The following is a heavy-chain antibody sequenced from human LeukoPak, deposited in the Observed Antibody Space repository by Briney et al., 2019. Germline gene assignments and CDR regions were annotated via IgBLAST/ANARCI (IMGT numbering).Heavy chain of an antibody. CDR1: GGSISSYD. D-gene: IGHD6-13*01. J-gene: IGHJ4*02. V-gene: IGHV4-59*01. Sequence: PSKTLSLTCIVSGGSISSYDWSWIRQSPGKGLEWIGYTYYSGSTNYNPSLKSPVTISLDKSKKQFSLILSSVTAADTAVYYCARGSRTFDYWGQGTLVIVSS. CDR3: ARGSRTFDY. CDR2: TYYSGST.